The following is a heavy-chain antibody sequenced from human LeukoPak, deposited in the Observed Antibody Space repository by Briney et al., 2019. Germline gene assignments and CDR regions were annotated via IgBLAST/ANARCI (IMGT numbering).Heavy chain of an antibody. CDR3: ATYASGSYLSFDY. CDR1: GYTFAGYY. CDR2: INPNSGVT. D-gene: IGHD3-10*01. J-gene: IGHJ4*02. Sequence: ASVKVSCKASGYTFAGYYMHWVRQAPGQGLEWMGWINPNSGVTNYAQKFQGRVTMPRDTSISTAYMELSRLRSDDTAGYYCATYASGSYLSFDYWGQGALVTVSS. V-gene: IGHV1-2*02.